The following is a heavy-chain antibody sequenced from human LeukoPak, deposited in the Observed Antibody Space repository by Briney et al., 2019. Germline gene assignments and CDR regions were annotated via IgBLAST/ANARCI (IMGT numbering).Heavy chain of an antibody. Sequence: ASVKVSCKASGYTFIGYYMHWVRQAPGQGLEWMGWINPNSGGTKYAQKFQGRVTMTRDTSISTAYMELSSLRSEDTAVYYCARVDGFSYGRPFDYWGQGSLVTVSS. D-gene: IGHD5-18*01. CDR3: ARVDGFSYGRPFDY. CDR1: GYTFIGYY. J-gene: IGHJ4*02. CDR2: INPNSGGT. V-gene: IGHV1-2*02.